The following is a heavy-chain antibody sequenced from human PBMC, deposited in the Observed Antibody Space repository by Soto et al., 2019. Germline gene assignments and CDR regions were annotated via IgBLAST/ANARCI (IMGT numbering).Heavy chain of an antibody. CDR1: GGTFTSYA. D-gene: IGHD3-16*02. V-gene: IGHV1-69*01. CDR2: IIPIFGTA. Sequence: QLQLVQSGAEVKKPGSSVKVSCKAAGGTFTSYAISWVRQAPGQGLEWMGGIIPIFGTANYAQKFQARGTITADESTSTAYMELSSLRSEDTAVYYCAREIRLGELSLYANYGMDVWGQGTTVTVSS. J-gene: IGHJ6*02. CDR3: AREIRLGELSLYANYGMDV.